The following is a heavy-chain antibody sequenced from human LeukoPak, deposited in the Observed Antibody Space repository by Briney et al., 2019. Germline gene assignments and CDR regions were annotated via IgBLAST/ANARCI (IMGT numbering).Heavy chain of an antibody. V-gene: IGHV4-30-4*08. CDR3: AREFRYCSGGSCSPPGDWFDP. D-gene: IGHD2-15*01. CDR2: IYYSGST. J-gene: IGHJ5*02. Sequence: SETLSLTCTVSGGSISSGDYYWSWIRQPPGKGLEWIGYIYYSGSTYYNPSLKSRVTISVDTSKNQFSLKLSSVTAADTAVYYCAREFRYCSGGSCSPPGDWFDPWGQGTLVTVSS. CDR1: GGSISSGDYY.